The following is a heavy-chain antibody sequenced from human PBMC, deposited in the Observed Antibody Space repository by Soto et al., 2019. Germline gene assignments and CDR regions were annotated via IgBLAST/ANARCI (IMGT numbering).Heavy chain of an antibody. CDR3: ARVTFGARGYDGMDV. Sequence: QVQLVESGGVLVKPGGSLRLSCAASGFIFSDYYINWIRQAPGKGLEWVSFISGSSSFTNYADSVKGRFTISRDNAKNSLYLQMNSLRAEDTAVYYCARVTFGARGYDGMDVWGQGTTVTVSS. D-gene: IGHD3-16*01. V-gene: IGHV3-11*06. CDR2: ISGSSSFT. J-gene: IGHJ6*02. CDR1: GFIFSDYY.